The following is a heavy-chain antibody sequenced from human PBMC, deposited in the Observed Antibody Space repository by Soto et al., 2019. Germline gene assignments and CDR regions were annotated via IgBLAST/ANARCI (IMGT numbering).Heavy chain of an antibody. CDR3: AKLMTMVRGVDDAFDI. CDR1: GFTFSSYA. V-gene: IGHV3-23*01. J-gene: IGHJ3*02. D-gene: IGHD3-10*01. CDR2: ISGSGGST. Sequence: GGSLRLSCAASGFTFSSYAMSWVRQAPGKGLEWVSAISGSGGSTYYADSVKGRFTISRDNSKNTLYLQMNSLRAEDTAVYYCAKLMTMVRGVDDAFDIWGQGTMVTVSS.